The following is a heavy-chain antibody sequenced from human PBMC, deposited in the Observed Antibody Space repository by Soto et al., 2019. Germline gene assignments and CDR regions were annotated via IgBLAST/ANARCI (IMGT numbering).Heavy chain of an antibody. J-gene: IGHJ5*02. Sequence: XSVKVSCKASGYSFSSYGISWVRQAPGQGLDWMGWISVNNGNTDYAPKFQGRVTMTTDTSTSTAYMELRSLRSDDTAVYYCATSYDSGFDPWGQGTLVTVSS. CDR2: ISVNNGNT. D-gene: IGHD3-3*01. CDR1: GYSFSSYG. CDR3: ATSYDSGFDP. V-gene: IGHV1-18*04.